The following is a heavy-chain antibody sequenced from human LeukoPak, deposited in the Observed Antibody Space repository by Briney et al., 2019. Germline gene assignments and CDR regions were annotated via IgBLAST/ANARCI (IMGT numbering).Heavy chain of an antibody. CDR2: IKQDGSEK. V-gene: IGHV3-7*01. CDR3: ARVRSGYSSSWYGWSAFDI. J-gene: IGHJ3*02. D-gene: IGHD6-13*01. CDR1: GFTFSSYW. Sequence: GRSLRLSCAASGFTFSSYWMSWVRQAPGKGLEWVANIKQDGSEKYYVDSVKGRFTISRDNAKNSLYLQMNSLRAEDTAVYYCARVRSGYSSSWYGWSAFDIWGQGTMVTVSS.